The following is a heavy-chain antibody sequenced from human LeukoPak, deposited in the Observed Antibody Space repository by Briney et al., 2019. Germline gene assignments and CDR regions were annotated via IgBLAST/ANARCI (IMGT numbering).Heavy chain of an antibody. D-gene: IGHD3-22*01. V-gene: IGHV4-4*07. Sequence: SETLSLTCTVSGDSMNTYYRSWIRQPAGKGLEWIGHVYSTGSTIYNPSLKSRVTISIDTSKNEFSLNLDSMTAADTAVYYCARGGWLPPDYWGQGTLVTVSS. J-gene: IGHJ4*02. CDR2: VYSTGST. CDR1: GDSMNTYY. CDR3: ARGGWLPPDY.